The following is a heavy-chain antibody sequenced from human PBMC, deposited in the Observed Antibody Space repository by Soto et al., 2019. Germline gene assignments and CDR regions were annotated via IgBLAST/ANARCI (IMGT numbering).Heavy chain of an antibody. D-gene: IGHD3-10*01. CDR3: ARDRGYYYGSWAGLPIDY. V-gene: IGHV1-2*04. J-gene: IGHJ4*02. CDR1: GYTFTGYY. CDR2: INPNSGGT. Sequence: QVQLVQSGAEVKKPGASVKVSCKASGYTFTGYYMHWVRQAPGQGLEWMGWINPNSGGTNYAQKFQGWVTMTRDTSLSTAYMQLSRLRSDDTAVYYCARDRGYYYGSWAGLPIDYWGQGTLVTVSS.